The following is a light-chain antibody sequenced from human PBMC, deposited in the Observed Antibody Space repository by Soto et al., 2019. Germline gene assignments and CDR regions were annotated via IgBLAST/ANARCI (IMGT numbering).Light chain of an antibody. Sequence: QSVLTQPRSVSGSPVQSVAISCTGTTSDVGGYDYVSWHQQHPGKAPELIIFDVSKRPSGVPDRFSGSKSGNTASLTISGLQAEDEADYFCCSYAGDFYVFGSGTKVTVL. CDR1: TSDVGGYDY. CDR3: CSYAGDFYV. V-gene: IGLV2-11*01. CDR2: DVS. J-gene: IGLJ1*01.